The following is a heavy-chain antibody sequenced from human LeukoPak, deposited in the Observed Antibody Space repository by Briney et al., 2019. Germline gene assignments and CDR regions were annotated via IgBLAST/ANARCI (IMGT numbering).Heavy chain of an antibody. D-gene: IGHD3-3*01. V-gene: IGHV3-7*03. J-gene: IGHJ4*02. Sequence: GGSLRLSCEASGFPFNSYYMSLVRQAPGKGLEWVANIKQDGSAKYYMDSVKGRFTISRDNAKNSLFLQMNNLGAGDTAVYYCARQFYYFDYWGQGTLVTVSS. CDR3: ARQFYYFDY. CDR1: GFPFNSYY. CDR2: IKQDGSAK.